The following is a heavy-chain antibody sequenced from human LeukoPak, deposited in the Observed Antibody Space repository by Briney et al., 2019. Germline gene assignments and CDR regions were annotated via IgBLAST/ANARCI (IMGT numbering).Heavy chain of an antibody. CDR2: INPKRGGT. CDR3: ALLWFGELWTKDY. J-gene: IGHJ4*02. D-gene: IGHD3-10*01. Sequence: ASVKVSCKASGYNFTDYYMHWVRQAPGQGLEWMGRINPKRGGTNYAQKFQGRVTLTRDTSISTAHMELSRLTSDDTAVYYCALLWFGELWTKDYWGQGTQVTVSS. CDR1: GYNFTDYY. V-gene: IGHV1-2*06.